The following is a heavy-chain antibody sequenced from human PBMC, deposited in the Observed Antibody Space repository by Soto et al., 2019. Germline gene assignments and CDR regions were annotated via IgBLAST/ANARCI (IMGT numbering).Heavy chain of an antibody. CDR2: MNPNSGNT. D-gene: IGHD1-26*01. CDR1: GCTFTGYD. J-gene: IGHJ6*02. Sequence: GASVKVSCEASGCTFTGYDINWVRQATGQGLEWMGWMNPNSGNTGYAQKFQGRVTMTRNTSISTAYMELSSLRSEDTAVYYCAPSLRVLRGVHYYYGMGVWG. CDR3: APSLRVLRGVHYYYGMGV. V-gene: IGHV1-8*01.